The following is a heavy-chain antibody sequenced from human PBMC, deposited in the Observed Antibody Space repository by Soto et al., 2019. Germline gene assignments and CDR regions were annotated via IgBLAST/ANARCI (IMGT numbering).Heavy chain of an antibody. CDR2: IYWDDGK. J-gene: IGHJ4*02. Sequence: QITLKESGPPLVKPTQTLTLTCTFSGFSLSTSGVGVGWIRQPPGKALEWLALIYWDDGKRYSPSLKSRLTITKDTSKNQVVLTMTNMDPVDTATYYCAHRPSYCSGGSCYSGFDYWGQGTLVTVSS. V-gene: IGHV2-5*02. D-gene: IGHD2-15*01. CDR3: AHRPSYCSGGSCYSGFDY. CDR1: GFSLSTSGVG.